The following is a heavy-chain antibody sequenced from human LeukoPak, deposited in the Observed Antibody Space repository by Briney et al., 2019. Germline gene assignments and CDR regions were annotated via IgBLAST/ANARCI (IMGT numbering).Heavy chain of an antibody. J-gene: IGHJ4*02. V-gene: IGHV7-4-1*02. CDR1: GYTFTSYY. Sequence: ASVKVSCKASGYTFTSYYMHWVRQAPGQGLEWMGWINTNTGNPTYAQGFTGRFVFSLDTSVSTAYLQISSLKAEDTAVYYCAREDCSGGSCYLRHFDYWGQGTLVTVSP. D-gene: IGHD2-15*01. CDR2: INTNTGNP. CDR3: AREDCSGGSCYLRHFDY.